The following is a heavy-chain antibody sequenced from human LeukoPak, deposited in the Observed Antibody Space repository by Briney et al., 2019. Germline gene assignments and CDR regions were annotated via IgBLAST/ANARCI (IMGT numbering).Heavy chain of an antibody. J-gene: IGHJ4*02. D-gene: IGHD6-19*01. CDR1: GFMFRSFE. CDR2: ISSGASTM. CDR3: ALLAVASDFDY. Sequence: GGSLRLSCAASGFMFRSFEMYWVRQAPGKGLEWVAHISSGASTMYYADSVKGRFTISRDDAKNSLFLQMNSLRAEDTAVYYCALLAVASDFDYWGQGTLVTVSS. V-gene: IGHV3-48*03.